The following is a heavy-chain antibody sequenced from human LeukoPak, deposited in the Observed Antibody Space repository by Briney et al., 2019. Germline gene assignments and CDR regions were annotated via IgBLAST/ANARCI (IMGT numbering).Heavy chain of an antibody. CDR2: IYYSGST. CDR3: ARGNREQLVNYYYYYMDV. J-gene: IGHJ6*03. Sequence: SETLSLTCTVSGGSISSYYWSWIRQPPGKGLEWIGYIYYSGSTNYSPSLKSRVTISVDTSKNQFSLKLSSVTAADTAVYYCARGNREQLVNYYYYYMDVWGKGTTVTVSS. V-gene: IGHV4-59*01. CDR1: GGSISSYY. D-gene: IGHD6-6*01.